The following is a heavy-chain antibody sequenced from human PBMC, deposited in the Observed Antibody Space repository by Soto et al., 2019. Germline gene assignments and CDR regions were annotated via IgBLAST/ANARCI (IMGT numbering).Heavy chain of an antibody. D-gene: IGHD2-2*01. CDR1: GFTFDDHA. V-gene: IGHV3-43D*04. CDR3: ANDGGYSASCYGYCAY. Sequence: EVQLVESGGVVVQPGGSLRLSCAASGFTFDDHAMHWVRQAPGKGLEWVSLITRDGGSTYYADSVMGRFTISRDNSKNSLSLQMNSLRTEDTALYYFANDGGYSASCYGYCAYWGQGTLVTVAS. J-gene: IGHJ4*02. CDR2: ITRDGGST.